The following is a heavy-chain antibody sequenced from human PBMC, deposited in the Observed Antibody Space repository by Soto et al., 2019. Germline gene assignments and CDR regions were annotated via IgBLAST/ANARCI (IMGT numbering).Heavy chain of an antibody. Sequence: PGGSLRLSCAASGFTFSIYAMTWVRQAPGKGLKGLEWVSSITGGGENTNYADSVKGRFTISRDNSKNTLYLQMNSLRAEDTAVYYCAKGGIATTGLDYWGRGTQVTVSS. V-gene: IGHV3-23*01. J-gene: IGHJ4*02. CDR3: AKGGIATTGLDY. D-gene: IGHD6-13*01. CDR1: GFTFSIYA. CDR2: ITGGGENT.